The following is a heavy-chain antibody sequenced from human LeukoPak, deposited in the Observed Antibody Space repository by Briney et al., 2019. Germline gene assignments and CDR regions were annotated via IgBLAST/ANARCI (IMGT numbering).Heavy chain of an antibody. CDR2: ISSSSSYI. D-gene: IGHD3-22*01. CDR3: ARDEDSSGYCDY. V-gene: IGHV3-21*01. J-gene: IGHJ4*02. CDR1: GFTFSSYA. Sequence: GGSLRLSCAASGFTFSSYAMSWVRQAPGKGLEWVSSISSSSSYIYYADSVKGRFTISRDNAKNSLYLQMNSLRAEDTAVYYCARDEDSSGYCDYWGQGTLVTVSS.